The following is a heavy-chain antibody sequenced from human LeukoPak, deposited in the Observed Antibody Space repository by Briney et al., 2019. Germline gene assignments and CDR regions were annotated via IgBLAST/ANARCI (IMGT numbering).Heavy chain of an antibody. D-gene: IGHD6-13*01. J-gene: IGHJ4*01. Sequence: ASVKVSCKASGYTFTDYYLHWVRQAPGQGLERMGYINPSSGGTNYAQNFQDRVTMTRDTSISTAYMELSRLKSDDTAVYYCARGQHGSSDQGYWGQGTLVTVSS. CDR3: ARGQHGSSDQGY. CDR1: GYTFTDYY. CDR2: INPSSGGT. V-gene: IGHV1-2*02.